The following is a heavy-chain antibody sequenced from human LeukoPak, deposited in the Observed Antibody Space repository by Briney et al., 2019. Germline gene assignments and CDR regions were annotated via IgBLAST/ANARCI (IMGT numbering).Heavy chain of an antibody. CDR3: ARENYYDSSGYFDY. Sequence: GRSLRLSCAASGFTFSSYAMHWVRQAPGKGLEWVAVISYDESNKYYANSVKGRFTISRDNSKNTLYLQMNSLRAEDTAVYYCARENYYDSSGYFDYWGQGTLVTVSS. CDR1: GFTFSSYA. V-gene: IGHV3-30-3*01. D-gene: IGHD3-22*01. CDR2: ISYDESNK. J-gene: IGHJ4*02.